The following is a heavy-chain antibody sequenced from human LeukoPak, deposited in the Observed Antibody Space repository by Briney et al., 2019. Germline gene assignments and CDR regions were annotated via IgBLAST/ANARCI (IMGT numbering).Heavy chain of an antibody. CDR2: IRPDGGEQ. J-gene: IGHJ4*02. CDR3: AREHKTFDY. Sequence: PGGSLRLSCAVSGFTFSGFWMNWVRQAPGKGLEWVANIRPDGGEQFYVDSVKGRFTISRDNADNSLYLQLTSLRPEDTAVYYCAREHKTFDYWGQGILVTVSS. V-gene: IGHV3-7*03. CDR1: GFTFSGFW.